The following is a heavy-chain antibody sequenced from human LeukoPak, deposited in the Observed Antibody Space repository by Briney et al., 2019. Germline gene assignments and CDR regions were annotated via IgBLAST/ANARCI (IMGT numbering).Heavy chain of an antibody. J-gene: IGHJ4*02. Sequence: PGGSLRLSCAASGFTFSSYEMNWVHQAPGKGLEWVSYISSGSTIYDADPVKGRFTISRDSAKNSLYLQMNSLRAEDTAVYYCARESIAVAGAPFDYWGQGTLVTVSS. CDR1: GFTFSSYE. CDR2: ISSGSTI. V-gene: IGHV3-48*03. CDR3: ARESIAVAGAPFDY. D-gene: IGHD6-19*01.